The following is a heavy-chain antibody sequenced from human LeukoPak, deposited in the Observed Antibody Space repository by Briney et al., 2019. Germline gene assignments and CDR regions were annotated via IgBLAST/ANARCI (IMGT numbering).Heavy chain of an antibody. CDR2: IYYSGST. J-gene: IGHJ4*02. V-gene: IGHV4-39*07. Sequence: SETLSLTCTVSGGSISSSSYYWGWIRQPPGKGLEWIGSIYYSGSTYYNPSLKSRVTISVDTSKNQFSLKLSSVTAADTAVYYCARMGTYYDILTGYYPRGPFDYWGQGTLVTVSS. CDR1: GGSISSSSYY. CDR3: ARMGTYYDILTGYYPRGPFDY. D-gene: IGHD3-9*01.